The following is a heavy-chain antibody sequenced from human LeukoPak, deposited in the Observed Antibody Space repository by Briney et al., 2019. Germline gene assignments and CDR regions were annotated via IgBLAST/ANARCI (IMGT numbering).Heavy chain of an antibody. CDR3: ARSSGLGYYCSVDFCYRSLTD. D-gene: IGHD2-2*01. Sequence: GGSLRLSCAASGFIFSSYAMSWVRQAPGKGLEWVSVISGSGDSTCYADSAKGRFTISRDNSKNTLYLQVKSLRAEDTAVYYCARSSGLGYYCSVDFCYRSLTDWGQGTLVTVSS. CDR2: ISGSGDST. J-gene: IGHJ4*02. CDR1: GFIFSSYA. V-gene: IGHV3-23*01.